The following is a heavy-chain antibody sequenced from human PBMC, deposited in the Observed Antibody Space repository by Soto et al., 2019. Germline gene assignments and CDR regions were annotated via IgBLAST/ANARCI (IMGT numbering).Heavy chain of an antibody. J-gene: IGHJ6*03. CDR3: ARVMTLVVQDAIVFSVDYYYYRDV. CDR1: GYSFTSYW. V-gene: IGHV5-51*01. Sequence: PGESLKISCKGSGYSFTSYWIGWVRQMPGKGLEWMGIIYPGDSDTRYSPSFQGQVTISADKSISTAYLQWSSLKASDTAMYYCARVMTLVVQDAIVFSVDYYYYRDVWGKGTMVTVSS. D-gene: IGHD2-2*01. CDR2: IYPGDSDT.